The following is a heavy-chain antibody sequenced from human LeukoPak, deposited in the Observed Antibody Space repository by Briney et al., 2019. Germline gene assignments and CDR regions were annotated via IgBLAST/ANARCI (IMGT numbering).Heavy chain of an antibody. V-gene: IGHV3-21*01. D-gene: IGHD5-18*01. J-gene: IGHJ4*02. CDR2: ISSASTYI. CDR1: GFTFSTHT. CDR3: ARDTDGYSYGLNYFDY. Sequence: GGSLRLSCVASGFTFSTHTMNWVRQAPGKGLEWVSSISSASTYIYSADSVRGRFTISRDDAKNSLYLQLNSLRAEDTAVYYCARDTDGYSYGLNYFDYWGQGTLVTVSS.